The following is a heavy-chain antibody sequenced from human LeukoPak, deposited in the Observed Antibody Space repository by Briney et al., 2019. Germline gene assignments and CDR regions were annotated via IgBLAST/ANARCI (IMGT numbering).Heavy chain of an antibody. V-gene: IGHV1-2*02. CDR3: ARGQAEYQLLTAFDI. Sequence: ASVKVSCKASGYTFTGYYMHWVRQAPGQGLEWMGWINPNSGGTSYAQKFQGRVTMTRDTSISTAYMELSRLRSDDTAVYYCARGQAEYQLLTAFDIWGQGTMVTVSS. D-gene: IGHD2-2*01. CDR1: GYTFTGYY. CDR2: INPNSGGT. J-gene: IGHJ3*02.